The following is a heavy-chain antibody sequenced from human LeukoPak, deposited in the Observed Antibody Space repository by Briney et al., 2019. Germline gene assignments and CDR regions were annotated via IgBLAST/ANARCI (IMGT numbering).Heavy chain of an antibody. CDR2: IYYSGST. Sequence: SSETLSLTCTVSGGSISSYYWSWVRQPPGKGLEWIGYIYYSGSTNYSPSLKSRVTISVDTSKNQFSLKLSSVTAADTAVYYCARGNRVWFGDYNWFDPWGQGTLVTVSS. V-gene: IGHV4-59*01. J-gene: IGHJ5*02. CDR1: GGSISSYY. D-gene: IGHD3-10*01. CDR3: ARGNRVWFGDYNWFDP.